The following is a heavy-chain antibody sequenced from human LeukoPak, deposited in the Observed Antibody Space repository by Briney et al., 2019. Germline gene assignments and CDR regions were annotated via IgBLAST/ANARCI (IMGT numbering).Heavy chain of an antibody. CDR1: GFTVSSNY. Sequence: GGSLRLSCAASGFTVSSNYMSWVRQAPGKGLEWVSVIYSGGSTYYADSVKGRFTISRDNSKNTLYLQMNSLRAEDTAVYYWARALGYCSSTSCYSRIYGMDVWGQGTTVTVSS. D-gene: IGHD2-2*01. CDR3: ARALGYCSSTSCYSRIYGMDV. V-gene: IGHV3-53*01. J-gene: IGHJ6*02. CDR2: IYSGGST.